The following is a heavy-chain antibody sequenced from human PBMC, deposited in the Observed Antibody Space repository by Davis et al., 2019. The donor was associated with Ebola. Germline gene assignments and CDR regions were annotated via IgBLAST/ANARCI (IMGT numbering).Heavy chain of an antibody. CDR2: INAGNGNT. CDR1: GYTFTSYG. J-gene: IGHJ6*02. V-gene: IGHV1-8*02. Sequence: ASVKVSCKASGYTFTSYGISWVRQAPGQGLEWMGWINAGNGNTKYSQKFQGRVTMTRNTSISTAYMELSSLRSEDTAVYYCARGLRGGMDVWGQGTTVTVSS. CDR3: ARGLRGGMDV.